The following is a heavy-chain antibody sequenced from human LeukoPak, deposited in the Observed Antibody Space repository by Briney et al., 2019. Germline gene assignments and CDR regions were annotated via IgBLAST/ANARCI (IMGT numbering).Heavy chain of an antibody. CDR3: TRQGGYCSSTSCYVGY. D-gene: IGHD2-2*01. J-gene: IGHJ4*02. V-gene: IGHV3-73*01. Sequence: GGSLRLSCAASGFTFSGSAMHWVRQASGKGLEWVGRIRSKANSYATAYAASVKGRFTISRDDSKNTAYLQMNSLKTEDTAVYYCTRQGGYCSSTSCYVGYWGQGTLVTVSS. CDR2: IRSKANSYAT. CDR1: GFTFSGSA.